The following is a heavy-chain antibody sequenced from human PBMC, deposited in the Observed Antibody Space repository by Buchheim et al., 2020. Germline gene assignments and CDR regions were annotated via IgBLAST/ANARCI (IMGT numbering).Heavy chain of an antibody. CDR1: GGSFSDYY. Sequence: QVQLQQWGAGLLKPSETLSLTCAVYGGSFSDYYWSWIRQPPGKGLGWIGEINHSGSTNYNPSLKSRVTISVDTSKNQFSLKLSSVTAADTAVYYCARGRSYCSGGSCYSGYYYYYMDVWGKGTT. J-gene: IGHJ6*03. V-gene: IGHV4-34*01. D-gene: IGHD2-15*01. CDR2: INHSGST. CDR3: ARGRSYCSGGSCYSGYYYYYMDV.